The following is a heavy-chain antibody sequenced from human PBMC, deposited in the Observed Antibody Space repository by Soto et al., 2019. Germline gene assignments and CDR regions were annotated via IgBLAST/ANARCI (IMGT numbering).Heavy chain of an antibody. CDR1: GYTFTSYA. D-gene: IGHD4-17*01. J-gene: IGHJ4*02. V-gene: IGHV1-18*01. CDR3: ARDQTVLDY. Sequence: GASVKVSCKASGYTFTSYAMHWVRQAPGQRLEWMGWISAYSGNTNYAQKFQGRVTMTTDTSTSTAYMELRSLRSDDTAVYYCARDQTVLDYWGQGTLVTVSS. CDR2: ISAYSGNT.